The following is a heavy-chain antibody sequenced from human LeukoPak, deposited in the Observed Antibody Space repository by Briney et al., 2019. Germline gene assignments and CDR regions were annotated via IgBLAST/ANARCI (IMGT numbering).Heavy chain of an antibody. J-gene: IGHJ4*02. CDR1: GFTFSDYS. V-gene: IGHV3-21*01. D-gene: IGHD4-23*01. CDR3: ARVLLTVVPAFGY. Sequence: GGSLRLSCAASGFTFSDYSINWVRQAPGKGLEWVSSISSSSGYIYYADSVKGRFTISRDNAKNSLYLHMNSLRAEDTAVYYCARVLLTVVPAFGYWGQGTLVTVSS. CDR2: ISSSSGYI.